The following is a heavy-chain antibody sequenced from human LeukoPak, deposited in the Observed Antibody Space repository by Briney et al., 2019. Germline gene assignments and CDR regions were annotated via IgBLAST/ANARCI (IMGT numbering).Heavy chain of an antibody. J-gene: IGHJ6*04. CDR3: ARRAVYCSSTSCYHRDGMDV. D-gene: IGHD2-2*01. V-gene: IGHV5-10-1*01. CDR2: IDPSDSYT. Sequence: GAALQSSSKGSGYGFTSDWISWVRPMPGKGLEWMGRIDPSDSYTNYSQSFQGHVTISADKSISTAYLQWSSLKASDTAMYYCARRAVYCSSTSCYHRDGMDVWGKGTTVTVSS. CDR1: GYGFTSDW.